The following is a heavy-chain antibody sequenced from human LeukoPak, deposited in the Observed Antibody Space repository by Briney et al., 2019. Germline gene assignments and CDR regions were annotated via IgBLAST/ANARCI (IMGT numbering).Heavy chain of an antibody. CDR1: GFTFTYAW. CDR2: IKSKTDVGTT. V-gene: IGHV3-15*01. CDR3: TTSYDGSGFYPFFFDY. J-gene: IGHJ4*02. Sequence: GGSLRLSCAATGFTFTYAWMTWVRQAPGKGLEWVGRIKSKTDVGTTDYAAPVKGRFTISRDDSKNTVYLQMNSLKIEDTAVYYCTTSYDGSGFYPFFFDYWGQGTLVTVSS. D-gene: IGHD3-22*01.